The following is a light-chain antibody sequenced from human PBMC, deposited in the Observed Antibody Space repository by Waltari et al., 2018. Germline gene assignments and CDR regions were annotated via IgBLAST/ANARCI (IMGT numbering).Light chain of an antibody. CDR3: QEINSYAGDI. Sequence: DIQMTQCPSTLSTSVGDRVTITCRASQSSSSWLDWYQQKPGKAPNHLIYKASTLEDGVPARFSGSGCGTEYTVTIRRLQPDDVGTYYCQEINSYAGDIFGQATDLKIK. CDR1: QSSSSW. J-gene: IGKJ2*01. CDR2: KAS. V-gene: IGKV1-5*03.